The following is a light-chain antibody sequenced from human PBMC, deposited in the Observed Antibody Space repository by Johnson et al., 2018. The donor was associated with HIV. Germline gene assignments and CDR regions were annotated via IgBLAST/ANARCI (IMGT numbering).Light chain of an antibody. CDR3: GTWDSRLSAAYV. CDR1: SSNIGNNY. J-gene: IGLJ1*01. V-gene: IGLV1-51*01. Sequence: QSVLTQPPSVSAAPGQKVTISCSGSSSNIGNNYISWYQQLPGTAPKLLIYDNNKRPSGIPDRFSGSKSSTSATLGITGLQTGDEAEYYCGTWDSRLSAAYVFGTGTKVTVL. CDR2: DNN.